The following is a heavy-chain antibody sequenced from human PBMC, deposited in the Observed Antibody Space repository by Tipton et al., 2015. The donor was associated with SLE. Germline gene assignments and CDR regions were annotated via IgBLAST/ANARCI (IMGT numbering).Heavy chain of an antibody. CDR3: ARLRGVRQGY. D-gene: IGHD4-17*01. J-gene: IGHJ4*02. CDR2: INHSGST. CDR1: GGSFSGYY. Sequence: TLSLTCAVYGGSFSGYYWSWIRQPPGKGLEWIGEINHSGSTNYNPSLKSRVTISEDTSKNQFSLKLSSVTAADTAVYYCARLRGVRQGYWGQGTLVTVSS. V-gene: IGHV4-34*01.